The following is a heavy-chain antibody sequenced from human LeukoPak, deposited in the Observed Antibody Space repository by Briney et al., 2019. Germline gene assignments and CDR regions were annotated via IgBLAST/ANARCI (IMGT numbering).Heavy chain of an antibody. V-gene: IGHV1-18*01. CDR2: ISAYNGNT. CDR1: GYTFTSYG. D-gene: IGHD6-13*01. Sequence: GASVKVSCKASGYTFTSYGISWVRQAPGQGLEWMGWISAYNGNTNYAQKLQGRVTMTTDTSTSTAYMELRSLRSDDTAVYYCARAHKNDSSSWYLDYYYYMDVWGKGTTVTVSS. CDR3: ARAHKNDSSSWYLDYYYYMDV. J-gene: IGHJ6*03.